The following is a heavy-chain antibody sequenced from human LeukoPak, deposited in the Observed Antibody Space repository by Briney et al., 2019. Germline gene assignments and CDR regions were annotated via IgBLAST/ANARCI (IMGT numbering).Heavy chain of an antibody. CDR3: ARERMIVVFDS. Sequence: GGSLRLSCAASGFTFSSYSMNWVRQAPGKGLEWVSSISSSSSYIYYADSVKGRFTISRDNAKNSLYQQMNSLRAEDTAVYYCARERMIVVFDSWGQGTLVTVSS. D-gene: IGHD3-22*01. V-gene: IGHV3-21*01. CDR1: GFTFSSYS. CDR2: ISSSSSYI. J-gene: IGHJ4*02.